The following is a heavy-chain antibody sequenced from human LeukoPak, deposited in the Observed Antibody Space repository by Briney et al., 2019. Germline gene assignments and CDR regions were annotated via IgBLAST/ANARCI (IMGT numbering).Heavy chain of an antibody. J-gene: IGHJ4*02. Sequence: PSETPSLTCTVSGGSISSHYWSWIRQPPGKGLEWIGSIYYSGSTNYNPSLKSRVTISVDTSKNQFSLKLSSVTAADTAVYYCARDSGSEYYFDYWGQGTLVTVSS. CDR2: IYYSGST. CDR1: GGSISSHY. CDR3: ARDSGSEYYFDY. D-gene: IGHD3-22*01. V-gene: IGHV4-59*11.